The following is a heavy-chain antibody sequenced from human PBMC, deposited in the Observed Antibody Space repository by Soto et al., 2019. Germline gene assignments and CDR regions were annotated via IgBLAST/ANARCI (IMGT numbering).Heavy chain of an antibody. Sequence: SETLSLTCTVSGGSISSSSYYWGWIRQPPGKGLEWIGSIYYSGSTYYNPSLKSRVTISVDTSKNQFSLKLSSVTAADTAVYYCARPDIGYSYEDYWGQGTLVTVSS. J-gene: IGHJ4*02. D-gene: IGHD5-18*01. V-gene: IGHV4-39*01. CDR2: IYYSGST. CDR1: GGSISSSSYY. CDR3: ARPDIGYSYEDY.